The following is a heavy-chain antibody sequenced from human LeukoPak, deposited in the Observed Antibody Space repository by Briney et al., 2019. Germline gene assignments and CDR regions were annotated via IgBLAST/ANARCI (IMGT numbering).Heavy chain of an antibody. D-gene: IGHD1-26*01. CDR3: ARHRETSFDP. J-gene: IGHJ5*02. V-gene: IGHV4-59*06. CDR1: GGSISSYY. Sequence: SETLSLTCTVSGGSISSYYWSWIRQPPGKGLEWIGYIYYSGSTYYNPSLKSRVTISVDTSKNQFSLKLSSVTAADTAVYYCARHRETSFDPWGQGTLVTVSS. CDR2: IYYSGST.